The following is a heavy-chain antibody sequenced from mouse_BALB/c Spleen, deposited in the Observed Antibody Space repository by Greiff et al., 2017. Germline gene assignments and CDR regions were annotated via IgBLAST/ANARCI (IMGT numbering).Heavy chain of an antibody. J-gene: IGHJ3*01. V-gene: IGHV3-6*02. CDR1: GYSITSGYY. CDR2: ISYDGSN. Sequence: DVKLVESGPGLVKPSQSLSLTCSVTGYSITSGYYWNWIRQFPGNKLEWMGYISYDGSNNYNPSLKNRISITRDTSKNQFFLKLNSVTTEDTATYYCAKNWDGFAYWGQGTLVTVSA. D-gene: IGHD4-1*01. CDR3: AKNWDGFAY.